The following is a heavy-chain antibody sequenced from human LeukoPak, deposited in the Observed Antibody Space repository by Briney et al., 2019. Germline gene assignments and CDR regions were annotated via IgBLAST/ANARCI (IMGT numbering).Heavy chain of an antibody. CDR3: AKDLTRDYVWGSYRPPDAFDI. CDR2: ISGSGGST. Sequence: QTGGSLRLSCAASGFTFSSYAMSWVRQAPGKGLEWVSAISGSGGSTYYADSVKGRFTISRDNSKNTLYLQMNSLRAEDTAVYYCAKDLTRDYVWGSYRPPDAFDIWGQGTMVTVSS. V-gene: IGHV3-23*01. CDR1: GFTFSSYA. J-gene: IGHJ3*02. D-gene: IGHD3-16*02.